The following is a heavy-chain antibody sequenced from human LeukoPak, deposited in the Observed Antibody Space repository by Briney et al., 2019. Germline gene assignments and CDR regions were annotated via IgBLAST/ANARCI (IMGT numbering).Heavy chain of an antibody. D-gene: IGHD3-22*01. V-gene: IGHV1-18*01. CDR3: ARDREDYYDSSGYCYY. CDR1: GYTFTSYG. Sequence: ASVKVSCKASGYTFTSYGISWVRQAPGQGLEWMGWISAYNSNTNYAQKLQGRVTMTTDTSTSTAYMELRSLRSDDTAVYYCARDREDYYDSSGYCYYWGQGTLVTVSS. CDR2: ISAYNSNT. J-gene: IGHJ4*02.